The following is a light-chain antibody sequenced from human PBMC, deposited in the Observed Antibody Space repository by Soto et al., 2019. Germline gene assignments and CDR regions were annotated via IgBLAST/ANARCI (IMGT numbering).Light chain of an antibody. CDR2: DTS. Sequence: DIVLTQSPGTLSLSPGERATLSRRASQSVGSRYLAWFQLKPGQAPRLLIYDTSIRATGIPDRFSGSGSGTDFTLTISSLEPEDFAVYYCQQYRSSPRTFGQGTKLEIK. CDR3: QQYRSSPRT. CDR1: QSVGSRY. V-gene: IGKV3-20*01. J-gene: IGKJ2*02.